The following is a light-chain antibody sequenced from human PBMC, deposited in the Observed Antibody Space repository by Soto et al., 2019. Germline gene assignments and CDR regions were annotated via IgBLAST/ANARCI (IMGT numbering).Light chain of an antibody. J-gene: IGKJ1*01. Sequence: STLSASVGDRVTITCRASQSIVNWLAWYQQKPGKAPKLLIYDASSLESGVPSRFSGSGSGTEFTLTITSLQPDDFATYYCQRYDSYSRTFGQGTKVDIK. CDR2: DAS. CDR1: QSIVNW. V-gene: IGKV1-5*01. CDR3: QRYDSYSRT.